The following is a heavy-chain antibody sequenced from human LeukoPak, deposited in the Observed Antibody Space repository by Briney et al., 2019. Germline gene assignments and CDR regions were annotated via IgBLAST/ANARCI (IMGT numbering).Heavy chain of an antibody. CDR2: ISGTSGRSYR. J-gene: IGHJ4*02. Sequence: GGSLRFSCAASGFDFSYYSMNWVRQAPGKGLDWVSSISGTSGRSYRKYADSVTGRFTISRDNAKNSLYLQMHSLRAEDTAVYYCARDSPGDYIDYWGQGILVTVSS. D-gene: IGHD4-17*01. CDR3: ARDSPGDYIDY. CDR1: GFDFSYYS. V-gene: IGHV3-21*01.